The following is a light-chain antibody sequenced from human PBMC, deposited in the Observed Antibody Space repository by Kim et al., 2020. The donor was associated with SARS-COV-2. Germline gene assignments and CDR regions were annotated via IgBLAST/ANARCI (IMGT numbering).Light chain of an antibody. CDR3: SSYTSGSTV. J-gene: IGLJ1*01. V-gene: IGLV2-14*01. CDR2: DVN. CDR1: SSDVGDYNY. Sequence: QSALTQPASVSGSPGQSITISCTGTSSDVGDYNYVSWYQQHPGKAPKLMIYDVNKRPSGVSNRFSGSKSGNTASLTFSGLQAEDEADYYCSSYTSGSTVFGTGTKVTFL.